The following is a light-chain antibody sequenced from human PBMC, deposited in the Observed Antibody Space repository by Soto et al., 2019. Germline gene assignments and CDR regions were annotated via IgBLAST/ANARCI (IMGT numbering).Light chain of an antibody. CDR3: QQSYRAPPT. Sequence: DIQMTQSPSSLSATVGDRVTITCRASQSISSDLNWYQQKAGKAPKFLIYVASSLQSGVPSRFSGSGSGTDFTLTISSLQPEDFATYYCQQSYRAPPTFGQGTKVEIK. J-gene: IGKJ1*01. CDR1: QSISSD. V-gene: IGKV1-39*01. CDR2: VAS.